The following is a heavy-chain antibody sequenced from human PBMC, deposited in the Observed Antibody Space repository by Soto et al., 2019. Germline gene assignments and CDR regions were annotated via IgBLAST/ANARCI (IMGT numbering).Heavy chain of an antibody. D-gene: IGHD1-26*01. CDR1: GGSISSSSYY. V-gene: IGHV4-39*01. J-gene: IGHJ4*02. CDR3: ARPDSGSTREYYFDY. CDR2: IYYSGST. Sequence: ETLSVTCTVSGGSISSSSYYWGWIRQPPGKGLEWIGSIYYSGSTYYNPSLKSRVTISVDTSKNQFSLKLSSVTAADTAVYYCARPDSGSTREYYFDYWGQGTLVTVSS.